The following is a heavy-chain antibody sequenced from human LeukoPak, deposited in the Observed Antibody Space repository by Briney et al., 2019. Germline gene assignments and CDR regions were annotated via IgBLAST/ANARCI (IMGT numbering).Heavy chain of an antibody. J-gene: IGHJ5*02. CDR3: ARKPQGPNLPFVDP. CDR2: ISAYNGNT. V-gene: IGHV1-18*01. D-gene: IGHD3-3*01. CDR1: GYTFTSYG. Sequence: GASVKVSCKASGYTFTSYGISWVRQAPGQGLEWMGWISAYNGNTNYAQKLQGRVTMTTDTSTSTAYMELRSLRSDDTAVYYCARKPQGPNLPFVDPWGQGTLVTVSS.